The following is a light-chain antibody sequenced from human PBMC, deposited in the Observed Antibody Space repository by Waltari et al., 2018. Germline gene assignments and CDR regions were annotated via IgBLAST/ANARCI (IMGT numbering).Light chain of an antibody. V-gene: IGLV2-14*03. Sequence: QSALTQPASVSGSPGQSITISCTGTSSDVGAYNYVSWYQQPTGKAPKLMIFDVSNRPPGVSNRFYGSKSGNTASLTISGLQAEDEAGYYCSSYISSSTLELFGGGTSLTVL. CDR3: SSYISSSTLEL. CDR1: SSDVGAYNY. J-gene: IGLJ2*01. CDR2: DVS.